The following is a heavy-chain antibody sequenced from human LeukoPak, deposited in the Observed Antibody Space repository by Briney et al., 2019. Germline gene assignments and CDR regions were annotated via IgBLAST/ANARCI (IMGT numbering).Heavy chain of an antibody. V-gene: IGHV3-33*01. CDR3: VRDFRSADY. CDR2: IWYDGSNK. Sequence: GGSLTLSCAASRFTFSNFGMHWVRQAPGKGLEWVAVIWYDGSNKYYADAVKGRFTISRDNSKNTLYLQMNSLREEDTAVYYCVRDFRSADYWGQGTLVTVSS. CDR1: RFTFSNFG. J-gene: IGHJ4*02.